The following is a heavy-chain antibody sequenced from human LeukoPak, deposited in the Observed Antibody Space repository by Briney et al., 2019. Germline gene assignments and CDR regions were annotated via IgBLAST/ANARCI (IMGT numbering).Heavy chain of an antibody. CDR2: VYYTGRT. CDR3: ARHMSVSYDALDL. CDR1: DGSTTGYY. V-gene: IGHV4-59*08. Sequence: SETLSLTCSVSDGSTTGYYWSWIRQPPGKGLEWIAYVYYTGRTLYNPSLESRVTIPVDTSKTQFSLTVTSVTAADTAVYYCARHMSVSYDALDLWGRGTTVTVSS. D-gene: IGHD3-10*01. J-gene: IGHJ3*01.